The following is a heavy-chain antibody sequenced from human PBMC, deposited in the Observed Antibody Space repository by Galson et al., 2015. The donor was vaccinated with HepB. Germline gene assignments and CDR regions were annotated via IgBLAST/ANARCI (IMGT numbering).Heavy chain of an antibody. CDR1: GFTFSSYA. CDR2: IWYDGSNK. J-gene: IGHJ6*02. D-gene: IGHD4-11*01. Sequence: SLRLSCATSGFTFSSYAMHWVRQAPGKGLEWVAVIWYDGSNKYYADSVKGRFTISRDNSKNTLYLQMNSLRAEDTAVYYCARDKSWTTVTPGGMDVWGQGTMVTVSS. CDR3: ARDKSWTTVTPGGMDV. V-gene: IGHV3-33*08.